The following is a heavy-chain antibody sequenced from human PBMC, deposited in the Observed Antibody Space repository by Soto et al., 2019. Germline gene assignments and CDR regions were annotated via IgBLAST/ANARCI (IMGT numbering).Heavy chain of an antibody. CDR2: INHSGST. CDR3: ARAMRIAAAGRGWFDP. Sequence: SETLSLTCAVYGGSFSGYYWSWIRQPPGKGLEWIGEINHSGSTNYNPSLKSRVTISVDTSKNQFSLKLSSVTAADTAVYYCARAMRIAAAGRGWFDPWGQGXLVTVSS. D-gene: IGHD6-13*01. J-gene: IGHJ5*02. CDR1: GGSFSGYY. V-gene: IGHV4-34*01.